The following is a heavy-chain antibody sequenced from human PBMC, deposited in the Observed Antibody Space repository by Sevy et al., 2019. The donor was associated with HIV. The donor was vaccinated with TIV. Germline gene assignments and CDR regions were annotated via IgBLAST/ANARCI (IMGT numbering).Heavy chain of an antibody. CDR1: GGSISSSSYY. CDR3: ARQYYDFWSGYHGNYYYYMDV. J-gene: IGHJ6*03. D-gene: IGHD3-3*01. V-gene: IGHV4-39*01. CDR2: IYYSGST. Sequence: SETLSLTCTVSGGSISSSSYYWGWIRQPPGKGLEWIGSIYYSGSTYHNPSLKSRVTISVDTSKNQFSLKVSSVTAADTAVYYCARQYYDFWSGYHGNYYYYMDVWGKGTTVTVSS.